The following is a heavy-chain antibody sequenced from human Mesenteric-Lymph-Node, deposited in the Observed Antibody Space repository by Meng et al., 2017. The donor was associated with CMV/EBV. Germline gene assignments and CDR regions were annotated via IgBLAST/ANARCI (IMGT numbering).Heavy chain of an antibody. J-gene: IGHJ5*02. CDR3: ARQSCSSTSCTNWFDP. V-gene: IGHV3-21*01. CDR1: GFTFSSYS. Sequence: GESLKISCAASGFTFSSYSMNWVRQAPGKGLEWVSSISSSSSYIYYADSVKGRFTISRDNAKNSLYLQMNSLRAEDTAVYYCARQSCSSTSCTNWFDPWGQGTLVTVSS. CDR2: ISSSSSYI. D-gene: IGHD2-2*01.